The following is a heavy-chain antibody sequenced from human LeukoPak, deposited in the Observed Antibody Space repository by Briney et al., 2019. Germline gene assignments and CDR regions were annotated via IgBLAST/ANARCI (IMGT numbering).Heavy chain of an antibody. J-gene: IGHJ4*02. CDR3: ARDGVVVTAIPVYYFDY. CDR2: INPSGGST. Sequence: ASVKVSCKASGYTFTSYYMHWVRQAPGPGLEWMGIINPSGGSTSYAQKFQGRVTMTRDTSTSTVYMELSSLRSEDTAVYYCARDGVVVTAIPVYYFDYWGQGTLVTVSS. D-gene: IGHD2-21*02. CDR1: GYTFTSYY. V-gene: IGHV1-46*01.